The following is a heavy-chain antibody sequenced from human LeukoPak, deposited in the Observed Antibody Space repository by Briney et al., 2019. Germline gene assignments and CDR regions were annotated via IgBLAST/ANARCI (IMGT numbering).Heavy chain of an antibody. CDR3: ARRLCGSSCRINWFDP. CDR2: ISAYNGNT. CDR1: GYTFTSYG. V-gene: IGHV1-18*01. D-gene: IGHD6-13*01. Sequence: ASVKVSCKASGYTFTSYGISWVRQAPGQGLEWMGWISAYNGNTNYAQKLQGRVTMTTDTSTSTADMELRSLTSDDTAVYYCARRLCGSSCRINWFDPWGQGTLVTVSS. J-gene: IGHJ5*02.